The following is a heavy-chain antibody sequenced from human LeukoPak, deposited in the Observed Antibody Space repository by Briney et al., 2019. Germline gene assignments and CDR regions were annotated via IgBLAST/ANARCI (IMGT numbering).Heavy chain of an antibody. J-gene: IGHJ4*02. V-gene: IGHV1-69*05. CDR2: IIPIFGTA. CDR1: GGTFSSYA. D-gene: IGHD6-13*01. Sequence: GSSVKVSCKTSGGTFSSYAITWVRQAPGQGLEWMGRIIPIFGTANYAQKFQGRVTITTDESTSTAYMELSSLTSEDTAVYYCARAIRYSSSWEYFDYXXQGTLVTVSS. CDR3: ARAIRYSSSWEYFDY.